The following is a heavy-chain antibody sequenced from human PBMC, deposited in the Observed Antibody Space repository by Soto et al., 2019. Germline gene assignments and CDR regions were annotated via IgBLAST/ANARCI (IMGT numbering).Heavy chain of an antibody. D-gene: IGHD5-12*01. CDR1: GFTFSDYA. CDR3: AAMVATIYGYFDY. V-gene: IGHV3-23*01. CDR2: NSGSGDVS. Sequence: EVRLLESGGGLVQPGGSLRLSCAVSGFTFSDYAMTWVRQAPGKGLEWVSANSGSGDVSFYSDSVKGRFTISRDSSKNTLYLQMDSLRADDPPVYYCAAMVATIYGYFDYWGQGTLVTVSS. J-gene: IGHJ4*02.